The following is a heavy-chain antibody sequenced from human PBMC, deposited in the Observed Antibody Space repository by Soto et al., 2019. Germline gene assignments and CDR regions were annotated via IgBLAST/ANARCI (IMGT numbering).Heavy chain of an antibody. CDR3: VAVAPYRLDAFDI. D-gene: IGHD1-26*01. CDR1: GFTFTSSA. CDR2: IVVGSGNT. Sequence: SVKVSCKASGFTFTSSAVQWVRQARGQRLEWIGWIVVGSGNTNYAQKFQERVTITRDMSTSTAYMELSSLRSEDTAVYYCVAVAPYRLDAFDIWGQGTMVTVSS. J-gene: IGHJ3*02. V-gene: IGHV1-58*01.